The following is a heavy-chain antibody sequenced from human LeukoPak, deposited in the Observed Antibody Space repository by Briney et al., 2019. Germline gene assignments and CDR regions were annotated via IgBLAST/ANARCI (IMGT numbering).Heavy chain of an antibody. CDR1: GGSISSSSYY. CDR2: IYYSGST. D-gene: IGHD6-13*01. V-gene: IGHV4-39*01. CDR3: AGLKRGSSWYGLSRYYYYYMDV. J-gene: IGHJ6*03. Sequence: PSETLSLTCTVSGGSISSSSYYWGWIRQPPGKGLVWIGSIYYSGSTYYNPSLKSRITISVDTSKNQFSLKLSSVTAADTAVYYCAGLKRGSSWYGLSRYYYYYMDVWGKGTTVTVSS.